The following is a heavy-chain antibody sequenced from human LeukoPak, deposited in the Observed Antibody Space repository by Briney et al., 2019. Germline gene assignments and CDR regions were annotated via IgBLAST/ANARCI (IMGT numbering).Heavy chain of an antibody. D-gene: IGHD2-8*01. J-gene: IGHJ5*02. CDR3: ASEYCTNGVCYNP. CDR1: AFTVSDYY. CDR2: ISASGSSI. V-gene: IGHV3-11*01. Sequence: GGSLRLSCAASAFTVSDYYMSWIRQAPGKGLGGVSYISASGSSIYYADSVKGRFTISRDNAKNSLYLQMNSLTTEDTAVYYCASEYCTNGVCYNPWGQGTLVTVSS.